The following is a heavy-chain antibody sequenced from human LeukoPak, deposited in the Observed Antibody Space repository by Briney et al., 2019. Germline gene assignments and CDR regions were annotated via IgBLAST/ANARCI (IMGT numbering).Heavy chain of an antibody. CDR3: ARGNGYSGYDPGDYFDY. Sequence: ASVKVSCKASGYTFTSYGISWVRQAPGQGLEWMGWISAYNGNTNYAQKLQGRVTMTTDTSTSTAYMELSSLRSEDTAVYYCARGNGYSGYDPGDYFDYWGQGTLVTVSS. CDR1: GYTFTSYG. CDR2: ISAYNGNT. V-gene: IGHV1-18*01. J-gene: IGHJ4*02. D-gene: IGHD5-12*01.